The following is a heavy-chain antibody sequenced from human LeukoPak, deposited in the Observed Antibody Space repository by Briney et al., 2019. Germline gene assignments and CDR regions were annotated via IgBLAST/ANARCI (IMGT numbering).Heavy chain of an antibody. CDR2: INPNSGAT. Sequence: GASVKVSCKASGYTFTDYFIHWVRQAPGPGLEWMGWINPNSGATSYAQNFQGRVTMTRDTSITTAYMDLSSLRSDDTAVYYCVRDPIHNSSPSAPGTDGFDPWGQGTLVTVSS. CDR1: GYTFTDYF. J-gene: IGHJ5*02. CDR3: VRDPIHNSSPSAPGTDGFDP. D-gene: IGHD6-13*01. V-gene: IGHV1-2*02.